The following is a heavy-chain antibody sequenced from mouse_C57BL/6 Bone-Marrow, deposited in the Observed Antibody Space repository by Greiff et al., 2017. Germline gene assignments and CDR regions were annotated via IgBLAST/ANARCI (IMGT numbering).Heavy chain of an antibody. J-gene: IGHJ2*01. CDR3: ARENYYGRGVYYFDY. Sequence: QVQLQQPGAELVKPGASVKLSCKASGYTFTSYWMHWVKQRPGQGLEWIGMIHPNSGSTNYNEKFKSKATLTVDKSSSTAYMQLSSLTSEDSAVYYGARENYYGRGVYYFDYWGQGTTLTVSS. D-gene: IGHD1-1*01. CDR1: GYTFTSYW. V-gene: IGHV1-64*01. CDR2: IHPNSGST.